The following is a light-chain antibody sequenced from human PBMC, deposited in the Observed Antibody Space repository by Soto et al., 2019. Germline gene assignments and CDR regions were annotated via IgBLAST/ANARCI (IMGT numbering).Light chain of an antibody. Sequence: QSVLTQPPSASGSPGQSVTISCTGTSSDVGGYNYVSWYQQHPGKAPKLMIYEVSKRPSGVPDRFSGSKSGNTASLTVSGLQAEDEADYYCSSYAGSNIFYAFGTGTKVTVL. V-gene: IGLV2-8*01. CDR2: EVS. CDR3: SSYAGSNIFYA. CDR1: SSDVGGYNY. J-gene: IGLJ1*01.